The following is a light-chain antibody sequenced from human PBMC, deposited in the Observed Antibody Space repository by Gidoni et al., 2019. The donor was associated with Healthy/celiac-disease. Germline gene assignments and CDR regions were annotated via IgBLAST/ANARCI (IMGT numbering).Light chain of an antibody. J-gene: IGKJ4*01. CDR2: GAS. CDR3: QQGLT. V-gene: IGKV3-20*01. CDR1: QSVSSSY. Sequence: DIVLTQSPGTLSLSPGERATLSCMASQSVSSSYLAWYQQKPGQAPRLLIYGASSRATGIPDRFSGSGSGTDFTLTISRLEPEDFAVYYCQQGLTFGGGTKVEIK.